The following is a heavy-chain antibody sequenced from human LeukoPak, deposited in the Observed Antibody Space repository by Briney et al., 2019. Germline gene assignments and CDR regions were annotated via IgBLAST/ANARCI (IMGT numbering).Heavy chain of an antibody. CDR1: GFRFSTYA. D-gene: IGHD2-21*02. CDR2: ISGSGDDSSSGGTT. Sequence: PGGSLRLSCVASGFRFSTYAMSWVRQSPGKGQEWVSGISGSGDDSSSGGTTHYEDSVRGRFTISRDNSKNTLHLEMNSLRVEDTALYYCAKDYTICAGDCSSPGDAFDLWGQGTMVTVSS. J-gene: IGHJ3*01. V-gene: IGHV3-23*01. CDR3: AKDYTICAGDCSSPGDAFDL.